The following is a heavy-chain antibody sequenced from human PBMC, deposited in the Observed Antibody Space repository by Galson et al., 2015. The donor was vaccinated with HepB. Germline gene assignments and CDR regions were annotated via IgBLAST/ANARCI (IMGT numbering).Heavy chain of an antibody. V-gene: IGHV1-2*06. CDR2: INPNSGGT. J-gene: IGHJ5*02. Sequence: SVKVSCKASGYTFTGYYMHWVRQAPGQGLEWMGRINPNSGGTNYAQKFQGRVTMTRDTSISTAYMELSRLRSDDTAVYYCARESDYYDSSGYHSSSRWFDPWGQGTLVTVSS. CDR1: GYTFTGYY. D-gene: IGHD3-22*01. CDR3: ARESDYYDSSGYHSSSRWFDP.